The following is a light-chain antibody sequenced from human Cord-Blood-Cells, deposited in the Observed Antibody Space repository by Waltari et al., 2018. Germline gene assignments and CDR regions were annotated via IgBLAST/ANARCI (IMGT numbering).Light chain of an antibody. CDR3: CSYAGSSTYV. J-gene: IGLJ1*01. CDR2: EGS. CDR1: SSDVGSCTL. Sequence: QSALTQPASVSASPGQSITISCTGTSSDVGSCTLVSWYQQHPGKATKLMIYEGSKRPSGVSNRVSGSKAGNTASLTISGLQAEDEADYDCCSYAGSSTYVFGTGTKVTVL. V-gene: IGLV2-23*01.